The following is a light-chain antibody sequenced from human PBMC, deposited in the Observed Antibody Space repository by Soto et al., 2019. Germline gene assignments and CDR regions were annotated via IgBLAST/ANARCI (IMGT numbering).Light chain of an antibody. CDR1: QSIGNF. V-gene: IGKV3-11*01. CDR2: DAS. CDR3: QQRNFWPLT. Sequence: ENVLTQSPGTLSLSPGERATLSCRASQSIGNFLAWYQQKPGQAPRLLIFDASNRAAGIPARFSASGSETDFTLTIDSLEPEDSAVYYCQQRNFWPLTFGPGTRVEIK. J-gene: IGKJ3*01.